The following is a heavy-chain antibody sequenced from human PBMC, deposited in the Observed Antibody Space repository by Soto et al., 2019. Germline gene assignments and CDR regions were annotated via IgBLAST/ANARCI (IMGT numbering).Heavy chain of an antibody. Sequence: GASVKVSCKVSGYTLTELSMHWVRQAPGKGLEWMGGFDPEDGETIYAQKFQGRVTMTEDTSTDTAYMELSSLRSEDTAVYYCATVLAYYDSSARLWPFNYAFDIWGQGTLVTVS. V-gene: IGHV1-24*01. J-gene: IGHJ3*02. CDR2: FDPEDGET. CDR1: GYTLTELS. D-gene: IGHD3-22*01. CDR3: ATVLAYYDSSARLWPFNYAFDI.